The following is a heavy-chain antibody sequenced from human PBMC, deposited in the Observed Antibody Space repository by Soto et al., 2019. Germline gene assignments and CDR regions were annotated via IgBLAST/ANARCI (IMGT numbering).Heavy chain of an antibody. CDR2: VGSAGDT. V-gene: IGHV3-13*01. Sequence: GGSLRLSCAASGFILSDYDIHWVRQASGKGLEWVSGVGSAGDTYYEYSVKGRFTISRDNAKNSLYLQMNSLRVEDTAVYYCAKGHNYYGSGSYTDYWGQGTLVTVSS. J-gene: IGHJ4*02. D-gene: IGHD3-10*01. CDR1: GFILSDYD. CDR3: AKGHNYYGSGSYTDY.